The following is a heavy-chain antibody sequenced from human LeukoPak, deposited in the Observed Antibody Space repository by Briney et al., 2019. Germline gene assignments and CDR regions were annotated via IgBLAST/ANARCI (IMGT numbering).Heavy chain of an antibody. CDR2: IRGGGSA. J-gene: IGHJ3*02. CDR1: KFKVGDAW. CDR3: ARDPNGDYIGAFDM. D-gene: IGHD4-17*01. Sequence: GGSLRLSCAAYKFKVGDAWMSWVRQAPGKGPEWVSAIRGGGSAFYADSVKGRFTISRDNSKYTLFLQMNSLRAEDTAVYYCARDPNGDYIGAFDMWGPGTMVTVSS. V-gene: IGHV3-53*01.